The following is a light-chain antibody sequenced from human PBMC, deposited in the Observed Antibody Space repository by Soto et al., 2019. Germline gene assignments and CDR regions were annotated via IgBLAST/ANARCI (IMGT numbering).Light chain of an antibody. CDR3: QQYNNWTLT. V-gene: IGKV3-15*01. CDR1: QSVSSN. CDR2: GAS. J-gene: IGKJ5*01. Sequence: EIVMTRSPATLSVSPGERATLSCRASQSVSSNLAWYQQKPGQAPRIIIYGASSRATGIPVRSSGSVSGTECTLTISSLKPEDFAVYYCQQYNNWTLTFGQGTRLEIK.